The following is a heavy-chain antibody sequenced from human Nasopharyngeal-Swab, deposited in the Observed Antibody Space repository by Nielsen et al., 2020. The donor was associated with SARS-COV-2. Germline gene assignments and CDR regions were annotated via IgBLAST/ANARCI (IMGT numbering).Heavy chain of an antibody. D-gene: IGHD3-10*01. CDR2: MSYDGSNK. V-gene: IGHV3-30*03. CDR1: GFTFSSYG. Sequence: AESLSLSCAVSGFTFSSYGLHWVWQAPGKGLGWEAVMSYDGSNKYYADSVKGRFTISRDNSKNTLYLQMNSLRAEDTAVYYCAGELLAYYGMDVWGQGTTVTVSS. J-gene: IGHJ6*02. CDR3: AGELLAYYGMDV.